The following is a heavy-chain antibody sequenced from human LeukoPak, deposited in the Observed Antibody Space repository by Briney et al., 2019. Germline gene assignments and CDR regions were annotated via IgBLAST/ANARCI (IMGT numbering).Heavy chain of an antibody. CDR3: AKDLPDTDPYCGGDCYLDY. J-gene: IGHJ4*02. CDR2: ISGSGGST. D-gene: IGHD2-21*02. V-gene: IGHV3-23*01. Sequence: PGGSLRLSCAASGFTVSNNYMTWVRQAPGKGLEWVSAISGSGGSTYYADSVKGRFTISRDNSKNTLYLQMNSLRAEDTAVYYCAKDLPDTDPYCGGDCYLDYWGQGTLVTVSS. CDR1: GFTVSNNY.